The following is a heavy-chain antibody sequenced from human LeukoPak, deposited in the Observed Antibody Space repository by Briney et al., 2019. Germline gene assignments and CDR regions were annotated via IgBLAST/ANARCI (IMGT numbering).Heavy chain of an antibody. V-gene: IGHV5-51*01. J-gene: IGHJ4*01. Sequence: GESLKISCKGSGYNFTIFWIGCVRQMPAKSLECRGIIYPDDSETTYSPSFRGQVSISVDKSLRTACLELNTLKASDTAIYYCTRPEAYSGNWYGDYWGQGTPVTVSS. CDR1: GYNFTIFW. CDR3: TRPEAYSGNWYGDY. D-gene: IGHD6-13*01. CDR2: IYPDDSET.